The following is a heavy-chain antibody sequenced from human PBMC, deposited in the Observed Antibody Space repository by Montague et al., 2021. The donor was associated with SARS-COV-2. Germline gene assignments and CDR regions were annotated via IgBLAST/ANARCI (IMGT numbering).Heavy chain of an antibody. J-gene: IGHJ5*02. CDR1: AGSISGHY. CDR3: ARAVSGRRAVSWFDP. Sequence: SETLSLTCTISAGSISGHYLAWIRQPQRKGLERIGFVYNSGGANSNPTLTSRVTMSVDTSNTQFPLKLNSVTAADTAVYYCARAVSGRRAVSWFDPWGQGALVTVSS. CDR2: VYNSGGA. V-gene: IGHV4-59*11.